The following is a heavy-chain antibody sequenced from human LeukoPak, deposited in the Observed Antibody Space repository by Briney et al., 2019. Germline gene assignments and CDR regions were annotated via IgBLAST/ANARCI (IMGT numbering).Heavy chain of an antibody. V-gene: IGHV3-7*01. D-gene: IGHD3-10*01. CDR2: IKGDGSVK. CDR3: ARVRGVTNFDY. Sequence: GGSLRLSCVASGFTYSDYWMSWVRQGPGKGLEWVATIKGDGSVKNYVDSVKGRFTISRDNAKNSLYLQMNSLRAEDTAVYYCARVRGVTNFDYWGQGTLVTVSS. CDR1: GFTYSDYW. J-gene: IGHJ4*02.